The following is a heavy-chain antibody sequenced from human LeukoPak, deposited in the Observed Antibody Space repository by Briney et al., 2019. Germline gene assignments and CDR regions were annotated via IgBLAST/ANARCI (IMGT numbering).Heavy chain of an antibody. V-gene: IGHV4-59*01. CDR3: AREIRSSYDFWSGYHGFDP. CDR2: IYYSGST. J-gene: IGHJ5*02. Sequence: PSETLSLTCTVSGGSISSYYWSWIRQPPGKGLEWLGYIYYSGSTNYNPSLKSRVTISVDTSKNQFSLKLSSVTAADTAVYYCAREIRSSYDFWSGYHGFDPWGQGTLVTVSS. D-gene: IGHD3-3*01. CDR1: GGSISSYY.